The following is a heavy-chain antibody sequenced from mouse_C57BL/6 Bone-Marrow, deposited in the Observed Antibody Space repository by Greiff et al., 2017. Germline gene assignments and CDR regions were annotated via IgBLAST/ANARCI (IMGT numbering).Heavy chain of an antibody. D-gene: IGHD2-10*02. V-gene: IGHV14-4*01. CDR2: IDPENGDT. Sequence: VQLQQSGAELVRPGASVKLSCTASGFNIKDDYMHWVKQRPEQGLEWIGWIDPENGDTEYASKFQGKATITADTSSNTAYLQRSSLTSEDTAVYYGTTWPYGNLYWYVDVWGTGTTVTVSS. CDR1: GFNIKDDY. J-gene: IGHJ1*03. CDR3: TTWPYGNLYWYVDV.